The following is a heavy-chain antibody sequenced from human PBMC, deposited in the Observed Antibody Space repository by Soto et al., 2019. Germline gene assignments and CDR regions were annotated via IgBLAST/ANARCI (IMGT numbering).Heavy chain of an antibody. CDR2: ISAYNGNT. D-gene: IGHD3-3*01. CDR3: ARDGSNYDFWSGYYYGMDV. V-gene: IGHV1-18*04. Sequence: VASVKVSCKASGYTFTSYGISWVRQAPGQGLEWMGWISAYNGNTNYAQKLRGRVTMTTDTSTSTAYMELRSLRSDDTAVYYCARDGSNYDFWSGYYYGMDVWGQGTTVTVSS. J-gene: IGHJ6*02. CDR1: GYTFTSYG.